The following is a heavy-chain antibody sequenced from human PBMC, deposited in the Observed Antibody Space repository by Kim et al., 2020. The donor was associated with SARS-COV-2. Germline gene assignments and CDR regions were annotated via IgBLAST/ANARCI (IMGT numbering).Heavy chain of an antibody. CDR2: ISWNSGSI. V-gene: IGHV3-9*01. CDR3: AKDSDSSGYGGGVDY. Sequence: GGSLRLSCAASGFTFDDYAMHWVRQAPGKGLEWVSGISWNSGSIGYADSVKGRFTISRDNAKNSLYLQMNSLRAEDTALYYCAKDSDSSGYGGGVDYWGQGTLVTVSS. CDR1: GFTFDDYA. D-gene: IGHD3-22*01. J-gene: IGHJ4*02.